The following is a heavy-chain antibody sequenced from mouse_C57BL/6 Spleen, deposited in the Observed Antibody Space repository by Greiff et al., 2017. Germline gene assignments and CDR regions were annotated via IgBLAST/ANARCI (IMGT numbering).Heavy chain of an antibody. V-gene: IGHV1-49*01. CDR2: FTMYSDAT. D-gene: IGHD2-1*01. CDR3: ARSGCNFYYAMDY. Sequence: LKESGAELVRPGSSVKLSCKDSYFAFMASAMHWVKQRPGHGLEWIGSFTMYSDATEYSENFKGKATLTANTSSSTAYMELSSLTSEDSAVYYCARSGCNFYYAMDYWGQGTSVTVSS. J-gene: IGHJ4*01. CDR1: YFAFMASA.